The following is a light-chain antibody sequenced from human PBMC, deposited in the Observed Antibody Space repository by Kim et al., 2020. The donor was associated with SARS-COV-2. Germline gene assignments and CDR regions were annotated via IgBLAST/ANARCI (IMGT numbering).Light chain of an antibody. Sequence: SPGDRATLSCRASQSVSSNYLAWYQQKPGQTPRLLIYGASSRATGIPDRFSGSGSGTDFTLTISRLEPEDFAVYYCQQYGSSPRFGGGTKVDIK. J-gene: IGKJ4*01. CDR2: GAS. CDR1: QSVSSNY. CDR3: QQYGSSPR. V-gene: IGKV3-20*01.